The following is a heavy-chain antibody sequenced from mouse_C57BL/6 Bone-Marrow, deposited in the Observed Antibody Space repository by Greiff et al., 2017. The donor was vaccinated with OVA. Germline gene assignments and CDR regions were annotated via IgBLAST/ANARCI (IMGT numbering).Heavy chain of an antibody. CDR3: ASKRSITTVVASYYFDY. J-gene: IGHJ2*01. D-gene: IGHD1-1*01. CDR1: GYTFTSYG. V-gene: IGHV1-81*01. Sequence: QVQLQQSGAELARPGASVKLSCKASGYTFTSYGISWVTQRTGQGLEWIGELYPRSGNTYYNEKFKGKATLTADKSSSTAYMELRSLTSEDSAVYVCASKRSITTVVASYYFDYWGQGTTLTVSS. CDR2: LYPRSGNT.